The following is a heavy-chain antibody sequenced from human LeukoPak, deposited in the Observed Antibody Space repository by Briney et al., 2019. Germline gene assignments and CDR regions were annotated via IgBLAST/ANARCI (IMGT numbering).Heavy chain of an antibody. CDR3: ARDLGAGHVDY. Sequence: PSETLSLTCAVYGGSFSGYYWSWIRQPAGKGLEWIGHMYTTGSTNYNPSLKSRATMAVDTSKNQFSLKMSSVTAADTAVYYCARDLGAGHVDYWGQGTLVTVSS. V-gene: IGHV4-4*07. D-gene: IGHD1-26*01. J-gene: IGHJ4*02. CDR2: MYTTGST. CDR1: GGSFSGYY.